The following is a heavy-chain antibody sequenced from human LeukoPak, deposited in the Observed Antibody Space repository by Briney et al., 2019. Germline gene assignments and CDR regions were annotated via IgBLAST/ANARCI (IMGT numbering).Heavy chain of an antibody. V-gene: IGHV3-21*01. Sequence: GGSLRLSCAASGFTFSSYTMNWVRQAPGKGLEWVSSISGSSNYIYYANSVKGRLTVSRDNAKNSLYLQMNSLRAEDTAVYYCASQGDGYSTHWGQGTLVTVSS. J-gene: IGHJ4*02. D-gene: IGHD5-24*01. CDR1: GFTFSSYT. CDR3: ASQGDGYSTH. CDR2: ISGSSNYI.